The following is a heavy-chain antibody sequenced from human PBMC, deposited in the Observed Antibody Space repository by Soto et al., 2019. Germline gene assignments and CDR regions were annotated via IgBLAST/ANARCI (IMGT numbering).Heavy chain of an antibody. V-gene: IGHV4-31*03. J-gene: IGHJ3*02. CDR3: ARDPGWGYGGNSEGNAFDI. CDR1: GGSISSGGYY. D-gene: IGHD4-17*01. Sequence: SETLSLTCTVSGGSISSGGYYWSWIRQHPGKGLEWIGYIYYSGSTYYNPSLKSRVTISVDTSKNQFSLKLSSVTAADTAVYYCARDPGWGYGGNSEGNAFDIWGQGTMVTVSS. CDR2: IYYSGST.